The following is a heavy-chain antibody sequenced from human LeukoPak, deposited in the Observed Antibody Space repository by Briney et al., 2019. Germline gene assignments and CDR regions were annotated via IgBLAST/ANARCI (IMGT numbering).Heavy chain of an antibody. J-gene: IGHJ6*02. V-gene: IGHV4-39*01. CDR1: GGSISSSSYY. CDR3: ARGEGYYDSSGYYQPLYYYYGMDV. D-gene: IGHD3-22*01. Sequence: PSGTLSLTCTVSGGSISSSSYYWGWIRQPPGKGLEWIGSIYYSGSTYYNPSLKSRVTISVDTSKNQFSLKLSSVTAADTAVYYCARGEGYYDSSGYYQPLYYYYGMDVWGQGTTVTVSS. CDR2: IYYSGST.